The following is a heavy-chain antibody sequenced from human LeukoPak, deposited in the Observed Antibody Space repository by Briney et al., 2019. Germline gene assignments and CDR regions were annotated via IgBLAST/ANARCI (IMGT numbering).Heavy chain of an antibody. CDR1: GFTLSTYW. J-gene: IGHJ3*01. CDR2: IQQDGSEK. CDR3: ATDRTNAFDV. V-gene: IGHV3-7*01. Sequence: GGSLRLSCAVSGFTLSTYWMTWVRQAPGKGLEWVANIQQDGSEKSYVDSVKGRFTISGDNAKNTLYLQMNSLRAEDTAVYYCATDRTNAFDVWGQGTMVTVSS. D-gene: IGHD1/OR15-1a*01.